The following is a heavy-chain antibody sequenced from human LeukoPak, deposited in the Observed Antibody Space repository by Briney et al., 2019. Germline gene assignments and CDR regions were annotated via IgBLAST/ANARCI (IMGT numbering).Heavy chain of an antibody. D-gene: IGHD3-10*01. V-gene: IGHV4-59*01. CDR1: GGSISSYY. CDR2: IYYSGST. Sequence: KPSETLSLTCTVSGGSISSYYWSWIRQPPGKGLEWIGYIYYSGSTNYNPSLKSRVTISVDTSKNQFSLKLSSVTAADTAVYYCARYGSGSSFDYWGQGTLVTVSS. J-gene: IGHJ4*02. CDR3: ARYGSGSSFDY.